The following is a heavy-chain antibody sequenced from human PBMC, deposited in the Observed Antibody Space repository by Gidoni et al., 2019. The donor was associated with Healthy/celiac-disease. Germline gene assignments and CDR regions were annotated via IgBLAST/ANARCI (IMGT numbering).Heavy chain of an antibody. D-gene: IGHD6-13*01. CDR1: GFSLSTSGVG. V-gene: IGHV2-5*02. CDR3: AHSQPVYSSLGFDP. CDR2: IYWDDDK. Sequence: QITLKESGPTLVKPTQTLTLTCTFSGFSLSTSGVGVGWIRQPPGKALECLALIYWDDDKRYSPSLKSRLTITKDTSKNQVVLTMTNMDPVDTATYYCAHSQPVYSSLGFDPWGQGTLVTVSS. J-gene: IGHJ5*02.